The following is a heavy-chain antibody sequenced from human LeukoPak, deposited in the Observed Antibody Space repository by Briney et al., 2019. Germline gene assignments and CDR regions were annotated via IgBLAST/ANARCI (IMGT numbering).Heavy chain of an antibody. CDR2: IYYSGST. Sequence: PSETLSLTCTVSGGSVSSGSYYWSWIRQPPGKGLEWIGYIYYSGSTNYNPSLKSRVTISVDTSKNQFSLKLSSVTAADTAVYYCARVRGYSCGYSNYFDYWGQGTLVTVSS. CDR1: GGSVSSGSYY. CDR3: ARVRGYSCGYSNYFDY. J-gene: IGHJ4*02. D-gene: IGHD5-18*01. V-gene: IGHV4-61*01.